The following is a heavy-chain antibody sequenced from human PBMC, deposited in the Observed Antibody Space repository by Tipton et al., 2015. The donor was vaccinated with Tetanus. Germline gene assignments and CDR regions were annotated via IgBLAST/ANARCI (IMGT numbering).Heavy chain of an antibody. CDR1: GYTFTRYG. Sequence: QVQLVQSGAEVKKPGASVKVSCKASGYTFTRYGLTWVRQAPGQGPEWMGWISGYNGNTNYAPKFQGRATMTTDTTTNTAYMELRSLRSDDTAVYYCARDYFGSGSNYYFDYWGQGSQVSVSS. CDR2: ISGYNGNT. J-gene: IGHJ4*02. D-gene: IGHD3-10*01. CDR3: ARDYFGSGSNYYFDY. V-gene: IGHV1-18*01.